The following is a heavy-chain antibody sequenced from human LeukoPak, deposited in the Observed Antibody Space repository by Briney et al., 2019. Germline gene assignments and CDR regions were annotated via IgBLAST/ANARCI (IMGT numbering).Heavy chain of an antibody. CDR3: AREWDFDSSGFYYYY. CDR2: IIPLFGTP. CDR1: GGVFSRYA. J-gene: IGHJ4*02. Sequence: SVKVSCKASGGVFSRYAISWVRQAPGQGLEWMGGIIPLFGTPNYAQRFQGRVTITADESTRTTYMELNSLRSEDTAIYYCAREWDFDSSGFYYYYWGQGTLVTVSS. V-gene: IGHV1-69*13. D-gene: IGHD3-22*01.